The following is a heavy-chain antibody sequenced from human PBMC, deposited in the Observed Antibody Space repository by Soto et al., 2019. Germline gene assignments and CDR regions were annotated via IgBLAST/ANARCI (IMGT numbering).Heavy chain of an antibody. J-gene: IGHJ5*02. D-gene: IGHD3-3*01. CDR3: ARGYDFWSGYYTGRGWFDT. CDR1: GDSISSGEHY. Sequence: VQLQESGPGLVKPSQTLSLTCTVSGDSISSGEHYWSWIRQLPGKGLEYIGNIDYSGSTYYDPSLKSRVTISVDTSKKQFSLRLSSVTAADTAVYYCARGYDFWSGYYTGRGWFDTWGQGILVTVSS. CDR2: IDYSGST. V-gene: IGHV4-30-4*01.